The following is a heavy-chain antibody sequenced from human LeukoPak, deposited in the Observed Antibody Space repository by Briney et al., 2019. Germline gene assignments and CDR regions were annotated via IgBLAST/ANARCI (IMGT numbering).Heavy chain of an antibody. Sequence: SETLSLTCTVSGGSISSSSHYWAWIRQSPGTGLEWIGSIYYSGSTYYNPSLKSRATISVDTSKNQISLKVSSVTAADSAVYYCARGPVRRGAARLRHFDYWGQGTLVTVSS. CDR2: IYYSGST. CDR1: GGSISSSSHY. CDR3: ARGPVRRGAARLRHFDY. V-gene: IGHV4-39*02. J-gene: IGHJ4*02. D-gene: IGHD6-6*01.